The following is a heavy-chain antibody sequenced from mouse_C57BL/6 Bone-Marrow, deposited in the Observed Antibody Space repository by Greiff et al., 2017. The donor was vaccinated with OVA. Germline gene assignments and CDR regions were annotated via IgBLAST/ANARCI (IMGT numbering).Heavy chain of an antibody. J-gene: IGHJ2*01. Sequence: VQFKQSGPVLVRPGASVKMSCKASGYTFTDSYMNWVKQSHGKSLEWIGVINPYNGGTSYNKKFKGKATLTVDKSSSTAYMELNSLTSEDSAVYYCATPYFDYWGQGTTLTVSS. V-gene: IGHV1-19*01. CDR2: INPYNGGT. CDR3: ATPYFDY. CDR1: GYTFTDSY.